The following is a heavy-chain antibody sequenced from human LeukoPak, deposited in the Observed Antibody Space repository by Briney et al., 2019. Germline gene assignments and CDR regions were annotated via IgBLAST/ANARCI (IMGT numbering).Heavy chain of an antibody. Sequence: PGGSLRLSCAASGLTFSSYVMSWVRQAPGKGLEWVSAISASGGSTFYADSVKGRFTISRDNSKNTLYLQMNSLRAEDTAVYYCASSSSGWYKFDYWGQGTLVTVSS. J-gene: IGHJ4*02. D-gene: IGHD6-19*01. CDR2: ISASGGST. CDR3: ASSSSGWYKFDY. V-gene: IGHV3-23*01. CDR1: GLTFSSYV.